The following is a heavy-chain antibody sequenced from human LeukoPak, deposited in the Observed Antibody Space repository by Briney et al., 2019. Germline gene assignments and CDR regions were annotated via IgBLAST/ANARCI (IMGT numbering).Heavy chain of an antibody. CDR2: ISGSGGST. V-gene: IGHV3-23*01. Sequence: GRSLRLSCAASGFTFSSYAMHWVRQAPGKGLEWVSAISGSGGSTYYADSVKGRFTISRDNSKNTLYLQMNSLRAEDTAVYYCAKALQRRDGYNLDYWGQGTLVTVSS. CDR1: GFTFSSYA. CDR3: AKALQRRDGYNLDY. D-gene: IGHD5-24*01. J-gene: IGHJ4*02.